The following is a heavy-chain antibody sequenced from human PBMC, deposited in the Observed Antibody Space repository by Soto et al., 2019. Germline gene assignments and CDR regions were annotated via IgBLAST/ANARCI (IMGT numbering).Heavy chain of an antibody. CDR1: GLTFSNYG. Sequence: VQLLESGGGLVQPGGSLRLSCAASGLTFSNYGMTWVRQAPGKGLEWVSAISGSGDTYNVDSLKGRFSISRDNSKSTLFLQMNSLRAEDTAVYYCATYGGDSGGFEYFKHWGQGTLVTVSS. CDR2: ISGSGDT. V-gene: IGHV3-23*01. CDR3: ATYGGDSGGFEYFKH. J-gene: IGHJ1*01. D-gene: IGHD2-21*02.